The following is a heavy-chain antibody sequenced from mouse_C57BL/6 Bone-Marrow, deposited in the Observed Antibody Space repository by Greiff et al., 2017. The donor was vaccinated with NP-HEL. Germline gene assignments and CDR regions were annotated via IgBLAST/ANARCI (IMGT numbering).Heavy chain of an antibody. CDR2: IDPETGGT. CDR1: GYTFTDYE. J-gene: IGHJ1*03. CDR3: TDYYDSSWYFDV. Sequence: QVQLQQSGAELVRPGASVTLSCKASGYTFTDYEMHWVKQTPVHGLEWIGAIDPETGGTAYNQKFKGKAILTADKSSSTAYMELRSLTSEDSAVYYCTDYYDSSWYFDVWGTGTTVTVSS. V-gene: IGHV1-15*01. D-gene: IGHD1-1*01.